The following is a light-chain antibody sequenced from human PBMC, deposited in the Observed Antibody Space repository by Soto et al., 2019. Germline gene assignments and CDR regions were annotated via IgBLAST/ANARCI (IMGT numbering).Light chain of an antibody. Sequence: DIQMTQSPSSLSASVGDRVTITCQSSQDISNYLNWYQQKPGKAPKLLIYAASTLETGVPSRFSGSGSGTEFTCTISGLEPEDMARYCCQQYDNLPLTFGGGTKGEIK. J-gene: IGKJ4*01. CDR3: QQYDNLPLT. CDR1: QDISNY. CDR2: AAS. V-gene: IGKV1-33*01.